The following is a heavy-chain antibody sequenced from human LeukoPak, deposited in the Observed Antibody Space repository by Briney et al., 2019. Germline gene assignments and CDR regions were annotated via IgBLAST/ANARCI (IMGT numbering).Heavy chain of an antibody. Sequence: SVKVSCKASGFTFTSSAMQWVQQARGQRLEWIGWIVVGSGNTNYAQKFQERVTITRDMSTSTAYMELSSLRSEDTAVYYCAAYGSGSYYEIFWGQGTLVTVSS. CDR2: IVVGSGNT. J-gene: IGHJ4*02. CDR3: AAYGSGSYYEIF. CDR1: GFTFTSSA. V-gene: IGHV1-58*02. D-gene: IGHD3-10*01.